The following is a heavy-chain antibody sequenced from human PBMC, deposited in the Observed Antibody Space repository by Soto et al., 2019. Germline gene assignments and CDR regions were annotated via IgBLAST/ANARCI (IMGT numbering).Heavy chain of an antibody. CDR2: AIPLFGTS. J-gene: IGHJ6*02. V-gene: IGHV1-69*06. D-gene: IGHD1-26*01. Sequence: QEQLVQSGPEVKKPGSSVTVSCKASAGTFNNYAICWVRQAPGQGLEWMGGAIPLFGTSSYAQKFQGRVTITADKSTSTVYMELRDLKSEDTALYYCARAVGRPYYYYGMDVWGQGTTVTVSS. CDR3: ARAVGRPYYYYGMDV. CDR1: AGTFNNYA.